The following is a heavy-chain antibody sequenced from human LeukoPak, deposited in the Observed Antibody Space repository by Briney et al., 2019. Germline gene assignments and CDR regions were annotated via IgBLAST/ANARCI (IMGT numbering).Heavy chain of an antibody. D-gene: IGHD2-2*01. CDR2: IYYSGST. J-gene: IGHJ4*02. CDR1: GGSISSSSYY. V-gene: IGHV4-39*07. CDR3: ARACSSTSCYEGGFDY. Sequence: NPSETLSLTCTVSGGSISSSSYYWGWIRQPPGKGLEWIGSIYYSGSTYYNPSLKSRVTISVDKSKNQFSLKLSSVTAADTAVYYCARACSSTSCYEGGFDYWGQGTLVTVSS.